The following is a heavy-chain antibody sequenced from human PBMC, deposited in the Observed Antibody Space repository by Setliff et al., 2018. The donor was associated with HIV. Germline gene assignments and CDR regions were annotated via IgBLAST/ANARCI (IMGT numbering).Heavy chain of an antibody. D-gene: IGHD3-10*01. CDR3: AREGKFRYYYYMDV. J-gene: IGHJ6*03. V-gene: IGHV1-3*01. Sequence: ASVKVSCKASGYTFAAHPIHWVRQAPGQRLEWMGWINVALVKTKYSQRLQGRVTISSDTSANTVYMELSSLTSEDTAVYYCAREGKFRYYYYMDVWGKGTTVTVSS. CDR2: INVALVKT. CDR1: GYTFAAHP.